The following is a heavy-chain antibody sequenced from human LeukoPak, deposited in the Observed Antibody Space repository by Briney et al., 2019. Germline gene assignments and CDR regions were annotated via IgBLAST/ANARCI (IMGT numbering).Heavy chain of an antibody. J-gene: IGHJ4*02. CDR2: INHSGST. CDR3: ARGRKGLRGYSYGFLPVYYFDY. D-gene: IGHD5-18*01. V-gene: IGHV4-39*07. CDR1: GGSISSTSYY. Sequence: PSETLSLTCIVSGGSISSTSYYWGWIRQSPGKGLEWIGEINHSGSTNYNPSLKSRVTISVDTPKNQFSLKLSSVTAADTAVYYCARGRKGLRGYSYGFLPVYYFDYWGQGTLVTVSS.